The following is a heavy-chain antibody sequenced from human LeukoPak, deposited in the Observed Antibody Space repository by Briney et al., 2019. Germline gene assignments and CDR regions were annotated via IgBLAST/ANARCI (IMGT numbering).Heavy chain of an antibody. V-gene: IGHV3-20*04. J-gene: IGHJ4*02. CDR3: ARAYSYGFRYYFDF. D-gene: IGHD5-18*01. CDR2: IKWNGGST. Sequence: GGSLRLSCAASGFTFDDYGMSWVRQAPGKGLEWVSGIKWNGGSTGYADSVKGRFTISRDNAKNSLYLQMNSLRVEDTALYYCARAYSYGFRYYFDFWGQGTLVTVSS. CDR1: GFTFDDYG.